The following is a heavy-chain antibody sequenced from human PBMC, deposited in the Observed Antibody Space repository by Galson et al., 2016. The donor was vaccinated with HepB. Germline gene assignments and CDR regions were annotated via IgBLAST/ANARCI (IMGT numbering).Heavy chain of an antibody. D-gene: IGHD6-19*01. CDR1: GASISGYY. J-gene: IGHJ6*02. CDR3: ARDGSGGWYGFHYGMDV. V-gene: IGHV4-59*01. Sequence: ETLSLTCTVSGASISGYYLSWLRQPPGKGLEWIGYISSRGRPNYNPSLKRRVTISVDTSKNQFSLKLSPVTAADSAVYYCARDGSGGWYGFHYGMDVWGQGTTVTVSS. CDR2: ISSRGRP.